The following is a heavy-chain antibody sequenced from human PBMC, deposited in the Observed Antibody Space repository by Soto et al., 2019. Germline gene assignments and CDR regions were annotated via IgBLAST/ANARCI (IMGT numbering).Heavy chain of an antibody. Sequence: EVQLVESGGTLVQPGGSLRLSCAASGFTFSNYEMSWVRQAPGKGLEWVSYISTTSSYIYYADSVKGRFTISRDNAKNSLYLQMNSLRAEDTAVYHCARENYDVSGYFLDFWGQGTLVTVSS. V-gene: IGHV3-48*03. CDR2: ISTTSSYI. CDR1: GFTFSNYE. CDR3: ARENYDVSGYFLDF. D-gene: IGHD3-22*01. J-gene: IGHJ4*02.